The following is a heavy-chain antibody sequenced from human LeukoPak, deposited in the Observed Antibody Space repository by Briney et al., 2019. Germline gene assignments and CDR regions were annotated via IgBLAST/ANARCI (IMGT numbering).Heavy chain of an antibody. J-gene: IGHJ5*02. CDR1: GFTFSSYW. V-gene: IGHV3-74*01. CDR2: INSDGRST. CDR3: ASFQKLRLGELSLYPP. Sequence: GGSLRLSCAASGFTFSSYWMHWVRQAPGKGLVWVSRINSDGRSTSYADSVKGRFTISRDNAKNTLYLQMNSLRAEDTAVYYCASFQKLRLGELSLYPPWGQGTLVTVSS. D-gene: IGHD3-16*02.